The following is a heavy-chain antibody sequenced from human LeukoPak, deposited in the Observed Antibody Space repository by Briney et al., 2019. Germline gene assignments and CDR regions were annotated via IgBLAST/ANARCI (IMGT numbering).Heavy chain of an antibody. J-gene: IGHJ4*02. CDR3: ARDNRPFDFWSGYYFDY. Sequence: GRSLRLSCAASGFTFSTYGMHWVRQAPAKGLEWVAVIWFDGTNKYYADSVKGRFTISRDNSGNTLYLQMNSLTADDTAVYYCARDNRPFDFWSGYYFDYWGQGTLVTVSS. CDR2: IWFDGTNK. V-gene: IGHV3-33*01. CDR1: GFTFSTYG. D-gene: IGHD3-3*01.